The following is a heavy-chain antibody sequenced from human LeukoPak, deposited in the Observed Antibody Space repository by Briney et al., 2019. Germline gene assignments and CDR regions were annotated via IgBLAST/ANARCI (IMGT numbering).Heavy chain of an antibody. Sequence: GGSLRLSCAASGFTFSSYWMHWVRQAPGKGLVWVSRINTDGRSVTYVELVKGRFTISRDNAKNTLYLQMNSLRAEDTAVYYCLRTTLGPAGAIDYWGQGTLVAVSS. CDR2: INTDGRSV. CDR1: GFTFSSYW. J-gene: IGHJ4*02. CDR3: LRTTLGPAGAIDY. D-gene: IGHD2-2*01. V-gene: IGHV3-74*01.